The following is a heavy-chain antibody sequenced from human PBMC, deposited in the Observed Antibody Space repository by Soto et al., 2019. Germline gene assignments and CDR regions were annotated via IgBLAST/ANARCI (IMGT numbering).Heavy chain of an antibody. CDR3: AITAVAGNTDFDY. Sequence: SETLSLTCTVSGGSISSYYWSWIRQPPGKGLEWIGYIYYSGSTNYNPSLKSRVTISVDTSKSQFSLKLSSVTAADTAVYYCAITAVAGNTDFDYWGQGTLVTVSS. CDR2: IYYSGST. V-gene: IGHV4-59*01. D-gene: IGHD6-19*01. CDR1: GGSISSYY. J-gene: IGHJ4*02.